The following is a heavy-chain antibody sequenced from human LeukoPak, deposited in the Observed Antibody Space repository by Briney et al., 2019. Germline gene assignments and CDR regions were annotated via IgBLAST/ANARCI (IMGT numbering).Heavy chain of an antibody. Sequence: SGTLSLTCAVYGGSFSGYYWSWIRQPPGKGLEWIGEINHSGSTNYNPSLKSRVTISVDTSKNQLSLKLSSVTAADTAVYYCARVGYYGSGSYYSESYYFDYWGQGTLVTVSS. J-gene: IGHJ4*02. CDR1: GGSFSGYY. D-gene: IGHD3-10*01. V-gene: IGHV4-34*01. CDR2: INHSGST. CDR3: ARVGYYGSGSYYSESYYFDY.